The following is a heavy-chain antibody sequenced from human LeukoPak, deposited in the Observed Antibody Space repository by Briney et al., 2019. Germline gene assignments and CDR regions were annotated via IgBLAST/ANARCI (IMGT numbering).Heavy chain of an antibody. CDR2: INHSGGT. CDR3: AKIVFWSGFFTSGPPVKGYFDI. Sequence: PSDTLSLTCADYGGPFNSHSGRWLRQPRGGGLEGLGEINHSGGTSFNPSLKRRVAMSAETSKNHFSLKLASVTAADTAVYYCAKIVFWSGFFTSGPPVKGYFDIWSRGTQVTVSS. CDR1: GGPFNSHS. D-gene: IGHD3-3*01. V-gene: IGHV4-34*01. J-gene: IGHJ2*01.